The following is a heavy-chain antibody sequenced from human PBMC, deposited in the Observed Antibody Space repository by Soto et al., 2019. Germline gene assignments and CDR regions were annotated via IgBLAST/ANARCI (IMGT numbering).Heavy chain of an antibody. V-gene: IGHV1-69*13. CDR2: IIPVFDKA. CDR3: ARLRRDWGDAFDL. D-gene: IGHD3-16*01. CDR1: GGSFGSSA. Sequence: SVKVSCKASGGSFGSSAISWVRQALAQGLEWMGEIIPVFDKANYAQNFQGRLTITADEPTGTVFMQLSSLRSEDTAVYFCARLRRDWGDAFDLWGLGTLVTVSS. J-gene: IGHJ3*01.